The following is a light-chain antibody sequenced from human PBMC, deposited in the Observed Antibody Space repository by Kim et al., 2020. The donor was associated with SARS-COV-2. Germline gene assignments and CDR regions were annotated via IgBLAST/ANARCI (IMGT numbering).Light chain of an antibody. CDR3: QAWDSSTHNYV. CDR1: KLGDKY. Sequence: SYELIQPPSVSVSPGQTASITCSGYKLGDKYVSWYQQKPGQSPVVVIYQDNQRPSGIPERFSGSNSGNTATLTIRGTQAMDEADYYCQAWDSSTHNYVFGAGTKVTVL. V-gene: IGLV3-1*01. CDR2: QDN. J-gene: IGLJ1*01.